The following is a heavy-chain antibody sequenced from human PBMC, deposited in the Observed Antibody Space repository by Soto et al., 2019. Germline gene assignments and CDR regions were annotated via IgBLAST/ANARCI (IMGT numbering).Heavy chain of an antibody. V-gene: IGHV4-31*03. CDR1: GGSISSGGYY. Sequence: SETLSLTCTVSGGSISSGGYYWSWIRQHPGKGLEWIGYIYYSGSTYYNPSLKSRVTISVGTSKNQFSLKLSSVTAADTAVYYCARDGNRSQLLSYGMDVWGQGTTVTVAS. CDR2: IYYSGST. J-gene: IGHJ6*02. CDR3: ARDGNRSQLLSYGMDV. D-gene: IGHD2-2*01.